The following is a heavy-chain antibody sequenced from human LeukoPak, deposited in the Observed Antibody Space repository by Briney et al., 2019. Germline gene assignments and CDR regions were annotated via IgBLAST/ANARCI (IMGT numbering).Heavy chain of an antibody. J-gene: IGHJ4*02. CDR3: ARDVWGDRDGFFDV. CDR2: INIDGRST. Sequence: GGSLRLSCQASTFTFTNYWMHWVRQVPGKGLVWVARINIDGRSTSYAESVKGRFTISRDNAKNTLSLQMNNLRVEDTALYYCARDVWGDRDGFFDVWGLGTLVTVSS. V-gene: IGHV3-74*01. D-gene: IGHD5-24*01. CDR1: TFTFTNYW.